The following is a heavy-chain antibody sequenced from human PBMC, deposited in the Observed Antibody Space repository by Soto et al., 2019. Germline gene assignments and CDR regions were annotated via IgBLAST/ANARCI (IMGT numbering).Heavy chain of an antibody. Sequence: LRLSCAASGFTFSSYAMSWVRQAPGKGLEWVSAISGGGGSTYYADSVKGRFTISRDNSKNTLYLQMNTLRAEDTAAYYCAKTGAYSSGWDAFDIWGQGTMVTVSS. CDR3: AKTGAYSSGWDAFDI. V-gene: IGHV3-23*01. J-gene: IGHJ3*02. CDR1: GFTFSSYA. CDR2: ISGGGGST. D-gene: IGHD6-19*01.